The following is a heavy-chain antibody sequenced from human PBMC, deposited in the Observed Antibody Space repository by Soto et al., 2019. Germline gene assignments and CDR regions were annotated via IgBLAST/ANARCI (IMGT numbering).Heavy chain of an antibody. J-gene: IGHJ1*01. CDR2: TYYRSKWFN. D-gene: IGHD6-13*01. CDR3: AREFAGTIQH. CDR1: GDSVSSNSGA. V-gene: IGHV6-1*01. Sequence: SQTLSLTCAISGDSVSSNSGAWNWIRQSPSRGLEWLVRTYYRSKWFNDYAVSVKSRMTINADTSKNQFSLHLNSVTPEDTAVYYCAREFAGTIQHWGPGTLVTVSS.